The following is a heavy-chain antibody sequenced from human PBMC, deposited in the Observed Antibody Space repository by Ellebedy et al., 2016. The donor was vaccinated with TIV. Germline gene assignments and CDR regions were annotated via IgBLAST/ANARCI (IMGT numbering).Heavy chain of an antibody. J-gene: IGHJ3*02. V-gene: IGHV4-39*01. CDR2: IYYSGST. CDR3: ARSIADHFDAFDI. CDR1: GGSISSRSYY. D-gene: IGHD6-6*01. Sequence: SETLSLTCTVSGGSISSRSYYWGWIRQPPGTGLEWTGSIYYSGSTYYNPSLKSRLTISVDTSKNQLSLKLSFVTAADTAVYYCARSIADHFDAFDIWGQGTMVTVSS.